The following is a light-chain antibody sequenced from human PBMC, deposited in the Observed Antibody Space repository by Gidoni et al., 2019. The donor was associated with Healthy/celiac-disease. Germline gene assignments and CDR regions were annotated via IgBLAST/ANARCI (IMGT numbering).Light chain of an antibody. Sequence: EIKMTQTQSSLSASVGDRVTITCRASQSISSYLNWYQQKPGKAPNLLIYAASSLQSGVPSRFSGSGSGTDFTPTIISLQPEDFATYYCQQSYSTPPYTFGQGTKLEIK. CDR1: QSISSY. CDR3: QQSYSTPPYT. J-gene: IGKJ2*01. CDR2: AAS. V-gene: IGKV1-39*01.